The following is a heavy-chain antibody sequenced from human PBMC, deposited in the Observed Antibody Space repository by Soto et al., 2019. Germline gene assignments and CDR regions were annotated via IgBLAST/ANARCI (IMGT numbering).Heavy chain of an antibody. Sequence: SETLSLTCTVSCGSISSYYWSWIRQPAGKGLEWIGRIYTSGSTNYNPSLKSRVTMSVDTSKNQFSLKLSSVTAADTAVYYCARDIVVVPAATHYYYYGMDVWGQGATVTVSS. CDR3: ARDIVVVPAATHYYYYGMDV. D-gene: IGHD2-2*01. CDR1: CGSISSYY. CDR2: IYTSGST. J-gene: IGHJ6*02. V-gene: IGHV4-4*07.